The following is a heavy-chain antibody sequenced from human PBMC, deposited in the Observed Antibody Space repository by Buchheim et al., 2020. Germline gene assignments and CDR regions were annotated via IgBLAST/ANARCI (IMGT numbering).Heavy chain of an antibody. CDR3: ARYYYDSSGQGAPDY. Sequence: QVQLQESGPGLVKPSETLSLTCTVPGCSIISYYWSWIRQPPGKGLEWIGYIYYSWSTNYNPSLKSRVTISVDTSKNQFSLKLSSVTAADTAVYYCARYYYDSSGQGAPDYWGQGTL. CDR2: IYYSWST. V-gene: IGHV4-59*08. D-gene: IGHD3-22*01. J-gene: IGHJ4*02. CDR1: GCSIISYY.